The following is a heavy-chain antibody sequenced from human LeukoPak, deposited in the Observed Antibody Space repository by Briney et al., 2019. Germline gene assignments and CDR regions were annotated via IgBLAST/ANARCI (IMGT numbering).Heavy chain of an antibody. CDR1: GFTFSNYA. V-gene: IGHV3-23*01. J-gene: IGHJ4*02. D-gene: IGHD3-22*01. Sequence: GGSLRLSCAASGFTFSNYAMTWVRQAPGKGLEWVSALSGSGGSAYYADSAKGRFTISRDNSKNTLYLQMNSLRAEDTAVYYCAKGRYESSGFNWAAWGQGTLVTVSS. CDR3: AKGRYESSGFNWAA. CDR2: LSGSGGSA.